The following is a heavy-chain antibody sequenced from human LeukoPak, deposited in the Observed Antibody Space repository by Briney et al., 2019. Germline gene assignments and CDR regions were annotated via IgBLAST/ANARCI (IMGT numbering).Heavy chain of an antibody. CDR3: ARVRLLWFGELLSSSLDY. CDR1: GFTFSSYS. D-gene: IGHD3-10*01. CDR2: ISSSSSYI. J-gene: IGHJ4*02. V-gene: IGHV3-21*01. Sequence: GGSLRLSCAASGFTFSSYSMNWVRQAPGKGLEWVSSISSSSSYIYYADSVKGRFTISRDNAKNSLYLQMNSLRAEDTAVYYCARVRLLWFGELLSSSLDYWGQGTLVTVSS.